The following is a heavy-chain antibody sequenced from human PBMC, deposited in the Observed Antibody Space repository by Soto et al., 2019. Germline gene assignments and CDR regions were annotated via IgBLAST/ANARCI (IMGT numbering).Heavy chain of an antibody. CDR1: GFTFSSYS. Sequence: LAFAASGFTFSSYSMNWVRQAPGKGLEWVSSISSSSSYIYYADSVKGRFTISRDNAKNSLYLQMNSLRAEDTAVYYCARDRNYFGYWGQGTLVTVSS. CDR3: ARDRNYFGY. CDR2: ISSSSSYI. J-gene: IGHJ4*02. V-gene: IGHV3-21*01.